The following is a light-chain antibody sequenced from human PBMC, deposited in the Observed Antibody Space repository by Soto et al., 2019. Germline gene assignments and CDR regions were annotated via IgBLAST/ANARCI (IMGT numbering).Light chain of an antibody. CDR2: GVS. CDR1: NSGVGIYDF. Sequence: QSALTQPASVSGTPGQSITISCTGSNSGVGIYDFVSWYQHHPGRAPKLIVSGVSHRPSGVSNRFSGSKSGNTASLTISGLQSEDEADYYCISYTSDDVRYVFGTGTQLTVL. CDR3: ISYTSDDVRYV. J-gene: IGLJ1*01. V-gene: IGLV2-14*01.